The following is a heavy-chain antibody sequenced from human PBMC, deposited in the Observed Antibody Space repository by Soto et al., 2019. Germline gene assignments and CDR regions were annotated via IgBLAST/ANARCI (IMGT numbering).Heavy chain of an antibody. V-gene: IGHV3-15*01. J-gene: IGHJ1*01. CDR2: IKSKTDVGTT. CDR1: GFTFTNAW. D-gene: IGHD2-15*01. CDR3: DTEAAYGRAS. Sequence: EVQLVESGGGLVMPGGSLRLSCAASGFTFTNAWMSWVRQAPGKGLEWVARIKSKTDVGTTDYATPVKGIFTISRDDPEHTLYSKMNNPTIVDVAVYYCDTEAAYGRASWGQGTQVTVSS.